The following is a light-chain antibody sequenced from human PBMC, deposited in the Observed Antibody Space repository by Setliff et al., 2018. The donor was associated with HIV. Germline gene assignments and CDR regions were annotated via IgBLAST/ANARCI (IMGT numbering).Light chain of an antibody. J-gene: IGLJ1*01. CDR3: SSYAGNNIYV. CDR2: EVN. Sequence: QSALAQPPSASGSPGQSVTISCTGTSGDVGGYNYVSWYQQHPGKAPKLIIYEVNQRPSAVPDRFSGSKSGDTASLTVSGLQAEDEADYFCSSYAGNNIYVFGTGTKVTVL. CDR1: SGDVGGYNY. V-gene: IGLV2-8*01.